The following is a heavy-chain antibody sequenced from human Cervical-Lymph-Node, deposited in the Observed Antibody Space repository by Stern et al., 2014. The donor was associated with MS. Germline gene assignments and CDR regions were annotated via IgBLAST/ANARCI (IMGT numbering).Heavy chain of an antibody. CDR3: ARDQYSSSSWERYYYYYGMDV. CDR2: ISAYNGNT. CDR1: GYTFTSYG. Sequence: VQLEESGAEVKKPGASVKVSCKASGYTFTSYGISWVRQAPGQGLEWMGWISAYNGNTNYAQKLQGRVTMTTDTSTSTAYMELRSLRSDDTAVYYCARDQYSSSSWERYYYYYGMDVWGQGTTVTVSS. V-gene: IGHV1-18*04. D-gene: IGHD6-6*01. J-gene: IGHJ6*02.